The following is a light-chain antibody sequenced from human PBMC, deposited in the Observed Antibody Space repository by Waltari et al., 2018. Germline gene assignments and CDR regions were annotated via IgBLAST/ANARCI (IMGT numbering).Light chain of an antibody. Sequence: DIQMTQSPSFLSASVADRVTITRRASQSISSYINWYQQKPGKAPKLLIYAASSLQSGVPSRFGGSRSGTDVTLTVRSLKPEDIAAYYCRQSYSTPRTFNQGTTVEIK. CDR3: RQSYSTPRT. CDR2: AAS. J-gene: IGKJ1*01. V-gene: IGKV1-39*01. CDR1: QSISSY.